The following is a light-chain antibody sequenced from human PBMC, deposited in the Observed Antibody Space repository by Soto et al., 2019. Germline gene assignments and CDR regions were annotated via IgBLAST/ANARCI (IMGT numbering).Light chain of an antibody. V-gene: IGKV1-39*01. J-gene: IGKJ4*01. CDR3: QQSYSTPLT. CDR2: AAS. Sequence: GDRVTIACRASQTVRTYLNWYQQKPGKAPKLLIYAASSLQSGVPSRFSGSGSGTDFTLTISSLQPEDFATYYCQQSYSTPLTFGGGTKVDI. CDR1: QTVRTY.